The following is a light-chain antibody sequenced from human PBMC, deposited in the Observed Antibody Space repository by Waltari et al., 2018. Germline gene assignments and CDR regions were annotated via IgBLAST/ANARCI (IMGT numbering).Light chain of an antibody. Sequence: SYELTQPPSVSVSPGQTASITCPGEKLGETFAAWYQQKAGQSPVLVIYQDKKRPSGIPERFSGSNSGNTATLTISGTQAMDEADYFCQAWDNSILVFGAGTRLTVL. CDR1: KLGETF. CDR3: QAWDNSILV. CDR2: QDK. V-gene: IGLV3-1*01. J-gene: IGLJ3*02.